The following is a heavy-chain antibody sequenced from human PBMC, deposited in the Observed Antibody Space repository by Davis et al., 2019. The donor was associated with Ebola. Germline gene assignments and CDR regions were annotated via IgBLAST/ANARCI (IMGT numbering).Heavy chain of an antibody. D-gene: IGHD3-10*01. CDR2: ISAYNGNT. Sequence: AASVKVSCKASGYTFTSYGISWVRQAPGQGLEWMGWISAYNGNTNYAQKLQGRVTMTTDTSTTTAYMELRSLTSDDTAVYYCARVSSWFGGGDSSVPWGQGTLVTVSS. CDR1: GYTFTSYG. V-gene: IGHV1-18*04. J-gene: IGHJ5*02. CDR3: ARVSSWFGGGDSSVP.